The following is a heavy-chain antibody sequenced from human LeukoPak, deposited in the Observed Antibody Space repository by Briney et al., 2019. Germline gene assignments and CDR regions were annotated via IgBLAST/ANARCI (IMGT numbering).Heavy chain of an antibody. CDR1: GFTFSSYG. CDR3: AKDYGDYVPYYYYMDV. V-gene: IGHV3-23*01. D-gene: IGHD4-17*01. J-gene: IGHJ6*03. CDR2: ISGSGGST. Sequence: GGSLRLSCAASGFTFSSYGMHWVRQAPGKGLEWVSAISGSGGSTYYADSVKGRFTISRDNSKNTLYLQMNSLRAEDTAVYYCAKDYGDYVPYYYYMDVWGKGTTVTVSS.